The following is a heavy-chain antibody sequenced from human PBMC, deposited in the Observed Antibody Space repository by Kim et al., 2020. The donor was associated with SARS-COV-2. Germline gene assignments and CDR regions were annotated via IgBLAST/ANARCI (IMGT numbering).Heavy chain of an antibody. Sequence: GESLKISCQGSGYRFISYWIGWVRQMPAKGLEWMGIIYPGDSDTRYSPSFQGQITVSADKSISTAYLQWSSLKASDTAMYYCARLVGSGSSRVGFDIWGQGTMVTVSS. CDR3: ARLVGSGSSRVGFDI. V-gene: IGHV5-51*01. D-gene: IGHD1-26*01. CDR1: GYRFISYW. CDR2: IYPGDSDT. J-gene: IGHJ3*02.